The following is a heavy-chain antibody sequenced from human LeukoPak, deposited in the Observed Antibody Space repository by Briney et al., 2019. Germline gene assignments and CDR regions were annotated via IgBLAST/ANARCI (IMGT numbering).Heavy chain of an antibody. CDR1: GFTFSSYG. V-gene: IGHV3-23*01. CDR3: AKVSGIVGAKNAFDI. CDR2: ISGSGGST. D-gene: IGHD1-26*01. Sequence: PGGSLRLSCAASGFTFSSYGMSWVRQAPGKGLEWVSAISGSGGSTYYADSVKGRFTVSRDNSKNTLYLQMNSLRAEDTAVYYCAKVSGIVGAKNAFDIWGQGTMVTVSS. J-gene: IGHJ3*02.